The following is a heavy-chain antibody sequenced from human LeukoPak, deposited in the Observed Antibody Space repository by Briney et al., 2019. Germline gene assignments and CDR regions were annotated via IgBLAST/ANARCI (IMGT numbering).Heavy chain of an antibody. CDR3: ATKMPNYGDRRIAFDI. CDR1: GYTFTGYY. CDR2: FDPEDGET. J-gene: IGHJ3*02. D-gene: IGHD4-17*01. V-gene: IGHV1-24*01. Sequence: ASVKVSCKASGYTFTGYYMHWVRQAPGQGLEWMGGFDPEDGETIYAQKFQGRVTMTEGTSTDTAYMELSSLRSEDTAVYYCATKMPNYGDRRIAFDIWGQGTMVTVFS.